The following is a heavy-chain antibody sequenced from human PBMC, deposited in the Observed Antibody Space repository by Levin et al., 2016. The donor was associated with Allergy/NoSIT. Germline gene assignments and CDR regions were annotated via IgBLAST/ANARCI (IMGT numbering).Heavy chain of an antibody. CDR3: ARYYDSSGYYQTYYFDY. J-gene: IGHJ4*02. Sequence: WIRQPLGKGLEWVSYIGANGRTKYHADSVKGRFTISRDNAKNSLYLEMNSLRADDTAVYYCARYYDSSGYYQTYYFDYWGSGNPGHRLL. V-gene: IGHV3-48*03. D-gene: IGHD3-22*01. CDR2: IGANGRTK.